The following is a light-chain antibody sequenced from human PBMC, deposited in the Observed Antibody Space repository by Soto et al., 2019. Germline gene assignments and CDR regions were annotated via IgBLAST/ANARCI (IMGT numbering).Light chain of an antibody. Sequence: AIRMTQSPSSFSASTGDRVTITCRASQGISSYLAWYQQKPGKAPKLLIYAASTLQSGVPSRFSGSGSGTDFTLTISCLQSEDFATYYCQQYYSYHVTFGGGTKVEIK. CDR3: QQYYSYHVT. CDR1: QGISSY. J-gene: IGKJ4*01. CDR2: AAS. V-gene: IGKV1-8*01.